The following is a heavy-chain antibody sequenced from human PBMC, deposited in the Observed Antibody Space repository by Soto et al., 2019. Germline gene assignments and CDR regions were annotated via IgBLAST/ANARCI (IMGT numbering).Heavy chain of an antibody. CDR3: ARGSYDYVSAYYFDY. CDR2: IYYSGST. J-gene: IGHJ4*02. V-gene: IGHV4-59*01. CDR1: GGSISSYY. Sequence: PSETLSLTCTVSGGSISSYYWSWIRQPPGKGLEWIGYIYYSGSTNYNPSLKSRVTISVDTSKNQFSLKLSSVTAADTAVYYCARGSYDYVSAYYFDYWGQGTLVTVSS. D-gene: IGHD5-12*01.